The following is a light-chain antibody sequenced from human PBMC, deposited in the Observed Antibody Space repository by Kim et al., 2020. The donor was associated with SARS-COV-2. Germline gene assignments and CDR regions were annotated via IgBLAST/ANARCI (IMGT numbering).Light chain of an antibody. CDR2: STS. CDR3: QQYNNWPLT. J-gene: IGKJ1*01. CDR1: QSVITN. V-gene: IGKV3-15*01. Sequence: VMTQSPDTLSVSPGGRATLSCRASQSVITNLAWYQQKPGQAPRLVIHSTSTRATGIPVRFSGSGSGTEFTLTISSLQPEDFAVYYCQQYNNWPLTFGQGTKVDIK.